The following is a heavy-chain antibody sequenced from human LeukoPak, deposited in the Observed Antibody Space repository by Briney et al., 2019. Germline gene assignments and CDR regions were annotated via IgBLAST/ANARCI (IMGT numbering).Heavy chain of an antibody. D-gene: IGHD6-6*01. Sequence: SETLSLTCTVSGGSISSGASDWGWIRQHPKRGLEWVGYINHSGSTYYNPSLGSRVTMSVDTSKNQFSLKLSSVTAADSAVYYCARGCDSSSSPVTSLDYWGQGTLVTVSS. V-gene: IGHV4-31*03. CDR1: GGSISSGASD. J-gene: IGHJ4*02. CDR2: INHSGST. CDR3: ARGCDSSSSPVTSLDY.